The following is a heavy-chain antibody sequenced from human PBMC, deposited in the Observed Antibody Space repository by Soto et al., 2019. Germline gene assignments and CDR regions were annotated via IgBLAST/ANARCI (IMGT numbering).Heavy chain of an antibody. J-gene: IGHJ5*01. Sequence: EVHLLESGGGLVQPGGSLRLSCAASGFSFSTFAMNWVRQAPGKGLEWVSGISATGVLTYYADSVKGRFTISRDNSKNVLYLQINSVSPDDTALYYCAREIGAPRGWFDSWGQGTLVTVSS. CDR1: GFSFSTFA. CDR2: ISATGVLT. V-gene: IGHV3-23*01. CDR3: AREIGAPRGWFDS. D-gene: IGHD1-26*01.